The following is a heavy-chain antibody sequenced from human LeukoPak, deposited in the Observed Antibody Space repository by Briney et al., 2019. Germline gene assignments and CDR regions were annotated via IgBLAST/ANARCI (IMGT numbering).Heavy chain of an antibody. CDR2: INPNSGGT. CDR1: GYTFTGYY. J-gene: IGHJ3*02. D-gene: IGHD3-10*02. V-gene: IGHV1-2*02. CDR3: ASGSMFDAFDI. Sequence: ASVKVSFKASGYTFTGYYMHWVRPAPGQGLEWMGWINPNSGGTNYAQKFRGRVNMTRDTSISTAYMELSRLRSDDTAVYYCASGSMFDAFDIWGQGTMVTVSS.